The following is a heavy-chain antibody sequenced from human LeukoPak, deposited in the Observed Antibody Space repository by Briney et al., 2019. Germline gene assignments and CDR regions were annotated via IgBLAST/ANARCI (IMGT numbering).Heavy chain of an antibody. CDR3: ARGYSGSYPENDYYYYYMDV. D-gene: IGHD1-26*01. CDR1: GGTFSSYA. J-gene: IGHJ6*03. V-gene: IGHV1-69*05. CDR2: IIPIFGTA. Sequence: SVKVSCKASGGTFSSYAISWVRQVPGQGLEWMGGIIPIFGTANYAQKFQGRVTITTDESTSTAYMELSSLRSEDTAVYYCARGYSGSYPENDYYYYYMDVWGKGTTVTVSS.